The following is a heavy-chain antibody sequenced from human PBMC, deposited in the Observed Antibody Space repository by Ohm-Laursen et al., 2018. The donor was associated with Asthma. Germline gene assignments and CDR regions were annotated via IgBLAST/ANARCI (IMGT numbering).Heavy chain of an antibody. D-gene: IGHD2/OR15-2a*01. Sequence: TLSLTCAVYGGSFSGYYWSWIRQPPGKGLEWIGEINHSGSTNYNPSLKSRVTISVDTSKNQFSLKLSSVTAADMAVYYCASLYYFDYWGQGTLVTVSS. CDR1: GGSFSGYY. CDR2: INHSGST. CDR3: ASLYYFDY. J-gene: IGHJ4*02. V-gene: IGHV4-34*01.